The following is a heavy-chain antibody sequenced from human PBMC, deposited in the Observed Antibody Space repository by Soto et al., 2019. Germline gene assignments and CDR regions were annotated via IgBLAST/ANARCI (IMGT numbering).Heavy chain of an antibody. CDR3: ARGYCSSTSCYTRFDP. D-gene: IGHD2-2*02. CDR2: INHSGST. V-gene: IGHV4-34*01. J-gene: IGHJ5*02. CDR1: GGSFSGYY. Sequence: RSLTCAVYGGSFSGYYWSWIRQPPGKELEWIGEINHSGSTNYNPSLKSRVTISVDTSKNQFSLKLSSVTAADTAVYYCARGYCSSTSCYTRFDPWGQGTLVTVSS.